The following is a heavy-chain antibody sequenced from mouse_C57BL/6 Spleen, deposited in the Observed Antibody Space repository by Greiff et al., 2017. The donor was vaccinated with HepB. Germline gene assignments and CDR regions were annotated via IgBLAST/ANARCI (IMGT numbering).Heavy chain of an antibody. Sequence: EVQLQQSGPELVKPGASVKISCKASGYTFTDYYMNWVKQSHGKSLEWIGDINPNNGGTSYNQKFKGKATLTVDKSSSTAYMELRSLTSEDSAVYYCARGGTAQATFAYWGQGTLVTVSA. D-gene: IGHD3-2*02. CDR2: INPNNGGT. CDR1: GYTFTDYY. V-gene: IGHV1-26*01. J-gene: IGHJ3*01. CDR3: ARGGTAQATFAY.